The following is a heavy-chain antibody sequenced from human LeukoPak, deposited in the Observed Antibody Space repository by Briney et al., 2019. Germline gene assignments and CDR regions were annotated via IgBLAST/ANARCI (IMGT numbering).Heavy chain of an antibody. J-gene: IGHJ2*01. CDR2: IIPIFGTA. D-gene: IGHD2-15*01. CDR1: GYTFTDYY. CDR3: ARSPGLALNWYFDL. V-gene: IGHV1-69*05. Sequence: SVKVSCKTSGYTFTDYYMHWVRQAPGQGLEWMGGIIPIFGTANYAQKFQGRVTITTDESSTTAYMELSSLRFEDTAVYYCARSPGLALNWYFDLWGRGTLVTVSS.